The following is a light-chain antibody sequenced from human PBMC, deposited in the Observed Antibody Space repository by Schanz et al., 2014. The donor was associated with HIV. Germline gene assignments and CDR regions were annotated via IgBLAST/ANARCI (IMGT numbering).Light chain of an antibody. CDR1: SSDVGGYNY. CDR3: SSYAGSNNLVV. CDR2: EVY. V-gene: IGLV2-8*01. J-gene: IGLJ2*01. Sequence: QSALTQPASVSGSPGQSITISCTGTSSDVGGYNYVSWYQQHPGKAPKLMIYEVYNRPSGVPDRFSGSKSGNTASLTVSGLQAEDEGDYYCSSYAGSNNLVVFGGGTKLTVL.